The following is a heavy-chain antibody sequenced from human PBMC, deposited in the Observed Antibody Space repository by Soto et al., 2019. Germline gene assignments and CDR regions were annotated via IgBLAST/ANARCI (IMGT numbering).Heavy chain of an antibody. Sequence: QVQLQESGPGVVKPSGTLSLTCIVSGASVTDSNWWTWVRQPPGQGLEWIGEIFHTGGTNYSLSLKSRVTMSLDKSKNQLSLEVTSVTAADTAVYYCARDFASGGNFRMDVWGQGTTVIVSS. V-gene: IGHV4-4*02. CDR2: IFHTGGT. J-gene: IGHJ6*02. D-gene: IGHD5-12*01. CDR1: GASVTDSNW. CDR3: ARDFASGGNFRMDV.